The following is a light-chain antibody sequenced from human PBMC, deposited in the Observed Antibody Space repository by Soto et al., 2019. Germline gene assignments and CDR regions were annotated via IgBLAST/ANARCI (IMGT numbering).Light chain of an antibody. CDR1: SSDVGSYNL. CDR2: EGS. CDR3: CSYAGSSTGRVL. V-gene: IGLV2-23*01. Sequence: QSALTQPASVSGSPGQSITISCTGTSSDVGSYNLVSWYQQHPGKAPKLMIYEGSKRPSGVSNRFSGSKSGNTASLTNSGLQAEDEADYYCCSYAGSSTGRVLFGGGTQLTVL. J-gene: IGLJ2*01.